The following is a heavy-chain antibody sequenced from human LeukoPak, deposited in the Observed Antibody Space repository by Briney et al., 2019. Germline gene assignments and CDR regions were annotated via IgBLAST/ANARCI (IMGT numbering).Heavy chain of an antibody. CDR1: GGSISSYY. V-gene: IGHV4-59*08. CDR2: IYYSGST. Sequence: SETLSLTCTVSGGSISSYYWSWIRQPPGKGLEWIGYIYYSGSTNYNPSLKSRVTISVDTSKNQFSLKLSSVTAADTAVYYCARAPLSYCSSTSCYRYFDLWGRGTLVTVSS. J-gene: IGHJ2*01. CDR3: ARAPLSYCSSTSCYRYFDL. D-gene: IGHD2-2*02.